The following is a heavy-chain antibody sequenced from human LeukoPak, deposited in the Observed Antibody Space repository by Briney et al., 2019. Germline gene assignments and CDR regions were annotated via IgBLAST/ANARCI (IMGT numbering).Heavy chain of an antibody. Sequence: ASVKVSCKASGGTFSSYAISWVRQAPGQGLEWMGRIIPILGIANYAQKFQGRVTITADKSTSTAYMELSGLRSEDTAVYYCARDGGTTILEFDYWGQGTLVTVSS. V-gene: IGHV1-69*04. J-gene: IGHJ4*02. D-gene: IGHD3-9*01. CDR3: ARDGGTTILEFDY. CDR2: IIPILGIA. CDR1: GGTFSSYA.